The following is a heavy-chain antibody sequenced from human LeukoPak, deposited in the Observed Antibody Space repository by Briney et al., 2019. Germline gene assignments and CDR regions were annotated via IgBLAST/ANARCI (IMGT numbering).Heavy chain of an antibody. D-gene: IGHD3-16*01. V-gene: IGHV4-4*07. CDR3: ARAALMTTPTTDLYYFDY. CDR1: GGSNSSYH. CDR2: IYTSGST. J-gene: IGHJ4*02. Sequence: SETLSLTCTVSGGSNSSYHWSWIRQAAGKGLEWIGRIYTSGSTKYNPSLKSRVTMSVDTSKNQISLKLSSVTAADTAVYYCARAALMTTPTTDLYYFDYWGQGTLVTVSS.